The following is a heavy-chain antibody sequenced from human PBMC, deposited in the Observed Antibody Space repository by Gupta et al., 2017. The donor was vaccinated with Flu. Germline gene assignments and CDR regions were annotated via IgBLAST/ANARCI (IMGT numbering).Heavy chain of an antibody. Sequence: QVQLVQSGTEVKKPGSSVKVSCKASGDSFSTSSITWVRQAPGQGLEWMGGILPIIGAVNYAQKFQGRVTITADESTNTAYMELSSLRSGDTAVYYCTTESPCGGDCYFLGPWGQGTLVVVSS. CDR1: GDSFSTSS. J-gene: IGHJ5*02. D-gene: IGHD2-21*02. CDR2: ILPIIGAV. CDR3: TTESPCGGDCYFLGP. V-gene: IGHV1-69*01.